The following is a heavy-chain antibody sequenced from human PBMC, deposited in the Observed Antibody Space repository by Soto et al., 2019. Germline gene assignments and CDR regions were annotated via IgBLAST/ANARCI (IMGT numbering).Heavy chain of an antibody. CDR2: FNSDGSSA. J-gene: IGHJ4*02. D-gene: IGHD2-2*02. CDR1: GFTFSNYW. CDR3: TTLGYCNGNSCYRGTYFDY. Sequence: PGGSLRLSCAASGFTFSNYWMHWVRQAPGKGLVWVSRFNSDGSSASYADSVKGRFTVSRDNSKNTVYVQMNSLRVEDTAVYYCTTLGYCNGNSCYRGTYFDYWGQGTLVTVSS. V-gene: IGHV3-74*01.